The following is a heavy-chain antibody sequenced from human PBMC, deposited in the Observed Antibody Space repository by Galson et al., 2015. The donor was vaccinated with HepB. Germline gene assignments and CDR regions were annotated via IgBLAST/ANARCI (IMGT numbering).Heavy chain of an antibody. CDR1: GGSISSGGYS. D-gene: IGHD3-9*01. J-gene: IGHJ3*02. CDR3: ARNTYYDILTGYHYAFDI. Sequence: TLSLTCAVSGGSISSGGYSWSWIRQPPGKGLEWIGYIYHSGSTYYNPSLKSRVTISVDRSKNQFSLKLSSVTAADTAVYYCARNTYYDILTGYHYAFDIWGQGTMVTVSS. V-gene: IGHV4-30-2*01. CDR2: IYHSGST.